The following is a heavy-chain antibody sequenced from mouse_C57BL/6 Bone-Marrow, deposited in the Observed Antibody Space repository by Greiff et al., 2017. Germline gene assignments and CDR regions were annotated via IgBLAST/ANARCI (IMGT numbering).Heavy chain of an antibody. V-gene: IGHV5-9-1*02. CDR2: ISSGGDYI. J-gene: IGHJ4*01. CDR3: TRPYVHYAMDY. Sequence: EVMLVESGEGLVQPGGSLKLSCAASGFTFSSYAMSWVRQTPEKRLEWVAYISSGGDYIYYADTVKGRFTISRDNARNTLYRQMSSLKSEDTAMYYCTRPYVHYAMDYWGQGTSVTVSS. D-gene: IGHD2-14*01. CDR1: GFTFSSYA.